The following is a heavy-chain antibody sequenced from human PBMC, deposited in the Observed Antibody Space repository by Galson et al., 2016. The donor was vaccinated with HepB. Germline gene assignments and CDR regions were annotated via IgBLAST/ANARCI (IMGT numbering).Heavy chain of an antibody. CDR1: GFTFSDYY. Sequence: SLRLSCAASGFTFSDYYLSWIRQAPRKGLEWVAYISSGGGDIYYADSVKGRFTISRDNAKYSLYLQMNSLSAEDSAIYYCVRARRSYDRHPPGYWGQGTLVTVSS. J-gene: IGHJ4*02. CDR2: ISSGGGDI. CDR3: VRARRSYDRHPPGY. D-gene: IGHD3-22*01. V-gene: IGHV3-11*04.